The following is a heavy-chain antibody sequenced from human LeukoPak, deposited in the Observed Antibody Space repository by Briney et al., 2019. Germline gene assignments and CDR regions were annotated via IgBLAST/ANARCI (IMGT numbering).Heavy chain of an antibody. CDR1: GFTVSSNY. V-gene: IGHV3-74*01. D-gene: IGHD3-22*01. CDR3: AREPYDSSGYYSYYFDY. Sequence: PGGSLRLSCAASGFTVSSNYMSWVRQAPGKGLVWVSRINSDGSSTSYADSVKGRFTISRDNAKNTLYLQMNSLRAEDTAVYYCAREPYDSSGYYSYYFDYWGQGTLVTVSS. J-gene: IGHJ4*02. CDR2: INSDGSST.